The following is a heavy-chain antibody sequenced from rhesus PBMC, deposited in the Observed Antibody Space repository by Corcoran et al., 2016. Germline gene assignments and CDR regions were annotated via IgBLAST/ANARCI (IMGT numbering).Heavy chain of an antibody. CDR3: ARSCATPGIVGATADY. V-gene: IGHV4S9*01. CDR1: GGSISASFH. J-gene: IGHJ4*01. D-gene: IGHD1-44*02. CDR2: IYGYNGVT. Sequence: QVQLQESGPGLMKPSETLSLTCAVSGGSISASFHWNWVRQSPGPGLEWFGNIYGYNGVTYYSPSLQNRVTSSRDTSTNQVFRKWSSVTAADTAVYYCARSCATPGIVGATADYWGQGVRVTVSS.